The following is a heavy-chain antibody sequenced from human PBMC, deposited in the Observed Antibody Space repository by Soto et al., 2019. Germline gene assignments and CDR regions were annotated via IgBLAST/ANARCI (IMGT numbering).Heavy chain of an antibody. CDR3: ARDLSRGYCSGGSCYPRGGFDY. D-gene: IGHD2-15*01. V-gene: IGHV1-18*01. CDR2: ISAYNGNT. CDR1: GYTFTSYG. J-gene: IGHJ4*02. Sequence: ASVKVSCKASGYTFTSYGISWVRQAPGQGLEWMGWISAYNGNTNYAQKLQGRVTMTTDTSTSTAYMELRSLRSDDTAVYYCARDLSRGYCSGGSCYPRGGFDYWGQGTLVTVS.